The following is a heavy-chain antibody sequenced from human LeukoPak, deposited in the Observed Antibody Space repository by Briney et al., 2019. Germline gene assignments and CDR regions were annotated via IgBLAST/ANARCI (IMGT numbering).Heavy chain of an antibody. D-gene: IGHD6-19*01. J-gene: IGHJ4*02. CDR2: ISSSSSYI. V-gene: IGHV3-21*04. CDR1: GFTFSSYS. CDR3: VKDSVVVAGLVNYFDY. Sequence: GGSLRLSCAASGFTFSSYSMNWVRQAPGKGLEWVSSISSSSSYIYYADSVKGRFTISRDNSKNTLYLRMKGLRAEDTAVYYCVKDSVVVAGLVNYFDYWGQGTLVTVSS.